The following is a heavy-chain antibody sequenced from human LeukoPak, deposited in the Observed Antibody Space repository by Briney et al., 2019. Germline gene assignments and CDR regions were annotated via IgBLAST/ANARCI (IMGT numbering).Heavy chain of an antibody. CDR2: ISYSGST. V-gene: IGHV4-59*01. CDR1: GGSISSNY. J-gene: IGHJ4*02. D-gene: IGHD4-23*01. CDR3: ARLPQNYGGNARFDS. Sequence: SETLSLTCTVSGGSISSNYWSWIRQPPGKGLEWIGYISYSGSTNYNPSLESRVTISEDTSKNHFSLKLSSVTAADTAVYHCARLPQNYGGNARFDSWGQGTLVTVSS.